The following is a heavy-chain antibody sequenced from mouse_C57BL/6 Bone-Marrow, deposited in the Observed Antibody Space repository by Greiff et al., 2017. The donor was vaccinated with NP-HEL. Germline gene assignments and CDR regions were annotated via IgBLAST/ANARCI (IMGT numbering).Heavy chain of an antibody. D-gene: IGHD2-2*01. CDR1: GFTFSDYY. CDR3: ARDRWLQPFDY. Sequence: EVKLMESEGGLVQPGSSMKLSCTASGFTFSDYYMAWVRQVPEKGLEWVANINYDGSSTYYLDSLKSRFIISRDNAKNILYLQMSSLKSEDTATYYCARDRWLQPFDYWGQGTTLTVSS. J-gene: IGHJ2*01. V-gene: IGHV5-16*01. CDR2: INYDGSST.